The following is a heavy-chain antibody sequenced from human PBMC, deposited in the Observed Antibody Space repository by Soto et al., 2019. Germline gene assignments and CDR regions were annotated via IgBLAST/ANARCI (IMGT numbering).Heavy chain of an antibody. V-gene: IGHV3-49*03. Sequence: GGSLRLSCTTSGFSFGDYAMSWFRQAPGKGLEWVGFIRSKTYCGTTEYAASVKGRFTISRDDSKSIAYLQMNSLKTEDTAVYYCTRVFLELRMDSYGMDVWCQAITVTVS. CDR1: GFSFGDYA. CDR2: IRSKTYCGTT. J-gene: IGHJ6*02. CDR3: TRVFLELRMDSYGMDV. D-gene: IGHD3-3*01.